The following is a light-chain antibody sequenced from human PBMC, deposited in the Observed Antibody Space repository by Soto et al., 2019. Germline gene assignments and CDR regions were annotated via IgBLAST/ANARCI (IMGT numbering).Light chain of an antibody. CDR1: QSVSSY. V-gene: IGKV3-20*01. J-gene: IGKJ1*01. CDR2: GAS. Sequence: ELVLTQSPATLSLSPGERATLSCRASQSVSSYLAWYQQKPGQAPRLLIFGASIRDTGIPDRFSGSGSGTDFTLTISRLEPEDFAVYYCQQYGSSWTFGQGTKVDIK. CDR3: QQYGSSWT.